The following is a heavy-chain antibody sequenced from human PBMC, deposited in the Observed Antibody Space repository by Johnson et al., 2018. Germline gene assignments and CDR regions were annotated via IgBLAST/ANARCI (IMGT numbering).Heavy chain of an antibody. J-gene: IGHJ4*02. Sequence: VQLVESGGGLVKPGWSLRLSCAASGLTFSGYSMNWVRQAPGKGLEWVASITGTSTDINYAASVKCRFTISRDNAKNSVFLQMNSLRVEDTAVYYCVGGAWRFEHWGQGALVTVSS. D-gene: IGHD3-10*01. CDR2: ITGTSTDI. CDR3: VGGAWRFEH. CDR1: GLTFSGYS. V-gene: IGHV3-21*01.